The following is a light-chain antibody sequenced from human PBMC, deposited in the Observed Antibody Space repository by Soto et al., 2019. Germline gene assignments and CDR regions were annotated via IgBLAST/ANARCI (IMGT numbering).Light chain of an antibody. V-gene: IGKV1-5*03. CDR1: QTISSW. CDR3: QQYNSYSRT. Sequence: IQKTQSPISLAACVGDQVNISCRASQTISSWLAWYQQKPGKATKLLIYKASTLKSGVPSRFSGSGSGTEFTLTISSLQPDDFATYYCQQYNSYSRTFGQGTKVDI. J-gene: IGKJ1*01. CDR2: KAS.